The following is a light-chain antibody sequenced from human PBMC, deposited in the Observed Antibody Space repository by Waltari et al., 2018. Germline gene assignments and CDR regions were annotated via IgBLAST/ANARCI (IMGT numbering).Light chain of an antibody. CDR1: AFSQKY. J-gene: IGLJ2*01. Sequence: SYELTPPPSVSVSPGQTSSITCSGPAFSQKYAFWYQQKSGQAPVLVIFEDSKRPSGIPERISGSSSGTMATLTLSGAQLEDEGDYYCLSPDSSGTYVVFGGGTKLTVL. CDR3: LSPDSSGTYVV. CDR2: EDS. V-gene: IGLV3-10*01.